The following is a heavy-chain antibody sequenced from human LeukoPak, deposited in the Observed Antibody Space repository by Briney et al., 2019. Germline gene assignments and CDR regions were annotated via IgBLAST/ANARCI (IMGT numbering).Heavy chain of an antibody. J-gene: IGHJ4*02. CDR2: IRSSTSNI. CDR1: GFSFSDYS. Sequence: QPGVSLRLSCTASGFSFSDYSMNWVRQAPGKGLEWVSYIRSSTSNIFYAESVKGRFTVSRDNAKNSLYLHMNSLRAEDTAVYYCAKSAAMVTGRFDYWGQGTLVTVSS. CDR3: AKSAAMVTGRFDY. D-gene: IGHD5-18*01. V-gene: IGHV3-48*01.